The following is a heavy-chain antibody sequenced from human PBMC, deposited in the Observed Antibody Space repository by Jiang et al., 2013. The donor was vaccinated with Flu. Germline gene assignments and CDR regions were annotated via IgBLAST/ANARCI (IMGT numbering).Heavy chain of an antibody. V-gene: IGHV4-61*01. CDR2: LLQWEH. J-gene: IGHJ4*02. D-gene: IGHD5-24*01. CDR1: GGSVSSGSYY. CDR3: ARDYLGRRDGYNKLDY. Sequence: SGGSVSSGSYYWSWIRPAPREGTGVDWVYLLQWEHQLQPLPQESSHHISRQRPKNQFSLKLSSVTAADTAVYYCARDYLGRRDGYNKLDYWGQGTLVTVSS.